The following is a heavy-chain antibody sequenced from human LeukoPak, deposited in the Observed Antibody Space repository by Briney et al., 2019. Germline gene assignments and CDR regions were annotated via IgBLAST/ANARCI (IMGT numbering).Heavy chain of an antibody. D-gene: IGHD6-19*01. Sequence: GGSLRLSCAGSGFIFRDYWLTWVRQAPGKGLEWVAKINPDGSDRSYVESLKGRFTIFRDNAKNLLFLQMNSLRVEDTAVYYCAGPPQAGPFDYWGQGTLVTVSS. J-gene: IGHJ4*02. CDR1: GFIFRDYW. CDR2: INPDGSDR. V-gene: IGHV3-7*01. CDR3: AGPPQAGPFDY.